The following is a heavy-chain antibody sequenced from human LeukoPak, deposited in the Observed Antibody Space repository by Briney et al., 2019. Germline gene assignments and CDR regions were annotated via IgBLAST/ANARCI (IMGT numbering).Heavy chain of an antibody. V-gene: IGHV3-23*01. D-gene: IGHD3-22*01. CDR3: AREYYYDSSGSPFDY. CDR1: GFTFSSYA. Sequence: PGGSLRLSCAASGFTFSSYAMSWVRQAPGKGLEWVSAISGSGGSTYYADSVKGRFTISRDNAKNSLYLQMNSLRAEDTAVYYCAREYYYDSSGSPFDYWGQGTLVTVSS. CDR2: ISGSGGST. J-gene: IGHJ4*02.